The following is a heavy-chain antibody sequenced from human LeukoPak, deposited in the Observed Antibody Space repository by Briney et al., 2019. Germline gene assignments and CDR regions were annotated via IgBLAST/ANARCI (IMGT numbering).Heavy chain of an antibody. CDR2: ISSSSSYI. D-gene: IGHD6-6*01. V-gene: IGHV3-21*01. CDR1: GFTFSSYS. J-gene: IGHJ4*02. CDR3: ARDGALYSSSSNFDY. Sequence: GSLRLSCAAYGFTFSSYSMNWVRQAPGKGLEWVSSISSSSSYIYYADSVKGRFTISRDNAKNSLYLQMNSLRAEDTAVYYCARDGALYSSSSNFDYWGQGTLVTVSS.